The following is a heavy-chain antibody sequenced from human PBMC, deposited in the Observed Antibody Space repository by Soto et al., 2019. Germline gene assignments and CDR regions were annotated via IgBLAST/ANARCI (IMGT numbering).Heavy chain of an antibody. CDR2: IIPIFGTA. CDR3: ARDISSSKAFDI. Sequence: SVKVSCKASGGTFSSYAISWVRQAPGQGLEWMGGIIPIFGTANYAQKFQGRVTITADKSTSTSYMELCSLRSEDTAVYYCARDISSSKAFDIWGQGTMVAV. CDR1: GGTFSSYA. V-gene: IGHV1-69*06. J-gene: IGHJ3*02. D-gene: IGHD6-13*01.